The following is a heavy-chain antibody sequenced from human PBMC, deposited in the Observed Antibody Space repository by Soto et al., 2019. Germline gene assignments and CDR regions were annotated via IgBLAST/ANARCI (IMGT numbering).Heavy chain of an antibody. J-gene: IGHJ3*02. CDR1: GFIFSNFA. V-gene: IGHV3-23*01. CDR2: ISAGGGDT. Sequence: EAQLLESGGGVVQPGGSLRLSCAASGFIFSNFAMNWVRQAPGKGLEWVSGISAGGGDTYYADSERGRFIISRDNSKDTLDLQMRGLRAEDTALYSCAYRVAEKSWCTTTSCFLIAFDIWGQGTMVTVSS. CDR3: AYRVAEKSWCTTTSCFLIAFDI. D-gene: IGHD2-2*01.